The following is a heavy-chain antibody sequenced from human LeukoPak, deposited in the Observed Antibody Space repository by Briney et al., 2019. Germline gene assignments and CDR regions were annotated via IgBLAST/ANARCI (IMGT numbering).Heavy chain of an antibody. V-gene: IGHV4-59*01. CDR3: ARAPINYGDYGNDAFDI. J-gene: IGHJ3*02. CDR1: GGSISSYY. Sequence: SETLSLTCTVSGGSISSYYWSWIRQPPGKGLEWIGYIYYSGSTNYNPSLKSRVTISVDTSKNQFSLKLSSVTAADTAVYYCARAPINYGDYGNDAFDIWGQGTVVTVSS. D-gene: IGHD4-17*01. CDR2: IYYSGST.